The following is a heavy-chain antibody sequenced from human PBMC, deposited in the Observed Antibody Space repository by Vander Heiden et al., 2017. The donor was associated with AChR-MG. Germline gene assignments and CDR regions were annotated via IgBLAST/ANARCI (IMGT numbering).Heavy chain of an antibody. Sequence: EVQLVESGGGFIQPGGSLRLPCSASGFTVRSNYMSWVRQAPGKGLEWVSVIYSGGSTYYADSVKGRFTISRDNSKNTLYLQMNSLRAEDTAVYYCTRIPQQLVPHYYYYYMDVWGKGTTVTVSS. CDR1: GFTVRSNY. V-gene: IGHV3-53*01. D-gene: IGHD6-13*01. CDR3: TRIPQQLVPHYYYYYMDV. CDR2: IYSGGST. J-gene: IGHJ6*03.